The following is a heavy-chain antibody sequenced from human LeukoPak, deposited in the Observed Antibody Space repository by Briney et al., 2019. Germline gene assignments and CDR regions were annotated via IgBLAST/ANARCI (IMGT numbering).Heavy chain of an antibody. V-gene: IGHV3-20*04. CDR3: ARDDILTGYPTPFDY. J-gene: IGHJ4*02. D-gene: IGHD3-9*01. CDR2: INWNGGST. Sequence: GGSLRLSCAASGFTFDDYGMSWVRQAPGKGLEWVSGINWNGGSTGYADSVKGRFTISRDNAKNSLYLQMNSLRAEGTAVYYCARDDILTGYPTPFDYWGQGTLVTVSS. CDR1: GFTFDDYG.